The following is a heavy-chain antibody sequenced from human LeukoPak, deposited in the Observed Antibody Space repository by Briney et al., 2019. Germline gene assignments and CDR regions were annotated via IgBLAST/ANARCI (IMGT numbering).Heavy chain of an antibody. D-gene: IGHD3-10*01. CDR3: VLWFGESLYYYGMDV. CDR1: GFTFSSYA. V-gene: IGHV3-23*01. J-gene: IGHJ6*04. Sequence: GGSLRLSCAASGFTFSSYAMSWVRQAPGKGLEWVSAISGSGGSTYYADSVKGRFTVSRDNSKNTLYLQMNSLRAEDTAVYYCVLWFGESLYYYGMDVWGKGTTVIVSS. CDR2: ISGSGGST.